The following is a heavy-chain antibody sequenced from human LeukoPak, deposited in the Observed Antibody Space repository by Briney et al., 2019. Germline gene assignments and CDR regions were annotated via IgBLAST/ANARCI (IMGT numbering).Heavy chain of an antibody. CDR1: GFTFSSYG. V-gene: IGHV3-33*06. J-gene: IGHJ4*02. CDR3: AKDRWVLNIVVVPALDY. D-gene: IGHD2-2*01. CDR2: IWYDGSNN. Sequence: GRSLRLSCAASGFTFSSYGMHWVRQAPGKGLEWVAVIWYDGSNNYYADSVKGRFTISRDNSKNTLYLQMNSLRAEDTAVYYCAKDRWVLNIVVVPALDYWGQGTLVTVSS.